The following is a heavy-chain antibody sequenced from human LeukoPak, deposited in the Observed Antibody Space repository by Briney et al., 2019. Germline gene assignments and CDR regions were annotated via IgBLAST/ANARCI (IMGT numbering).Heavy chain of an antibody. CDR2: LRASGGIT. CDR3: ARDQLAYSGYDTLFDY. CDR1: GFTFSNYA. Sequence: GGSLRLSCAASGFTFSNYAMNWVRQTPGKGLEWVSSLRASGGITYYADSVKGRFTISRDNSKNTLFLQLNSLRPDDTAVYYCARDQLAYSGYDTLFDYWGQGTLVTVSS. J-gene: IGHJ4*02. V-gene: IGHV3-23*01. D-gene: IGHD5-12*01.